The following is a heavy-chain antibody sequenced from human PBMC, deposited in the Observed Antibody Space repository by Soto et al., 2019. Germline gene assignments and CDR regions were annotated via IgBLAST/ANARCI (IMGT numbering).Heavy chain of an antibody. V-gene: IGHV3-11*01. Sequence: QVQLVESGGNLVKPGGSLRLSCAGSGFTFSDYYMSWIRQAPGKGLEWVSYISSSGNIIYYADSVKGRFTISRDNAKNSLYLQMNSLRAEDXXXXXXXRDLGYYASDXYXDYWGQ. J-gene: IGHJ4*02. CDR3: XRDLGYYASDXYXDY. CDR1: GFTFSDYY. CDR2: ISSSGNII. D-gene: IGHD3-22*01.